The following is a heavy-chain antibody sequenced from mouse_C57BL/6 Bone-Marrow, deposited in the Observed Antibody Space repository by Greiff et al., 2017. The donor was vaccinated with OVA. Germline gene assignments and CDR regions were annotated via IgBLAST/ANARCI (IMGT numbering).Heavy chain of an antibody. CDR3: ARGGYEYSAWFAY. CDR2: ISSGSSTI. J-gene: IGHJ3*01. Sequence: EVQLVESGGGLVKPGGSLKLSCAASGFTFSDYGMHWVRQAPEKGLEWVAYISSGSSTIYYADTVKGRFTISSDNAKNTLFLQMTSLRSEDTAMYYCARGGYEYSAWFAYWGQGTMVTVSA. CDR1: GFTFSDYG. D-gene: IGHD2-4*01. V-gene: IGHV5-17*01.